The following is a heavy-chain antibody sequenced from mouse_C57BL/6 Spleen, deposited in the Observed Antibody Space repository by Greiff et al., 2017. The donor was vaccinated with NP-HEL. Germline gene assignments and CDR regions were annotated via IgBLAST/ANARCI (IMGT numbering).Heavy chain of an antibody. CDR2: IDPETGGT. D-gene: IGHD2-5*01. V-gene: IGHV1-15*01. Sequence: QVQLQQSGAELVRPGASVTLSCKASGYTFTDYEMHWVKQTPVHGLEWIGAIDPETGGTAYNQKFKGKAILTADKSSSTDYMELRSLTSEDSAVYYCTSYYSNWDYWGQGTTLTVSS. J-gene: IGHJ2*01. CDR1: GYTFTDYE. CDR3: TSYYSNWDY.